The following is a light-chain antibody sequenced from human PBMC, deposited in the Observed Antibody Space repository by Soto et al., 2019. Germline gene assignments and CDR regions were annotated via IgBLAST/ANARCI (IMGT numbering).Light chain of an antibody. CDR1: QSISHK. CDR3: QQFSRYPLT. Sequence: EIVMTQSPATLSVSPGERVTLSCRASQSISHKLSCYQQKPRQPTRLLIYDTSTTAAGIAARFSSSGCGTDFTLTISRQEHEDVVVYYCQQFSRYPLTFGGGTKVDIK. J-gene: IGKJ4*01. V-gene: IGKV3-15*01. CDR2: DTS.